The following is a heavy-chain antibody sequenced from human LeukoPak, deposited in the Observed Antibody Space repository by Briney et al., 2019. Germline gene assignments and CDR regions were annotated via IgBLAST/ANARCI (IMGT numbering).Heavy chain of an antibody. CDR2: ISYDGSNK. V-gene: IGHV3-30-3*01. Sequence: GGSLRLSCAASGFTFSSYAMPWVRQAPGKGLEWVAVISYDGSNKYYADSVKGRFTISRDNSKNTLYLQMNSLRAEDTAVYYCARCETKYDFWSGYSRGYGMDVWGQGTTVTVSS. J-gene: IGHJ6*02. D-gene: IGHD3-3*01. CDR3: ARCETKYDFWSGYSRGYGMDV. CDR1: GFTFSSYA.